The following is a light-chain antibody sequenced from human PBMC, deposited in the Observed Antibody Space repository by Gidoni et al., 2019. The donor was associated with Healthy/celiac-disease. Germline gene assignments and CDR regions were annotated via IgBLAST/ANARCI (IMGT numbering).Light chain of an antibody. CDR1: QSISSY. V-gene: IGKV1-39*01. Sequence: IQITPSPSSLSASVGDRVTITCRASQSISSYLNWYQQKPGKAPKLLIYAASSLQSGVPSRFSGSGSGTDFTLTISSLQPEDFATYYCQQSYSTPPTFGAGTKVEIK. CDR3: QQSYSTPPT. J-gene: IGKJ3*01. CDR2: AAS.